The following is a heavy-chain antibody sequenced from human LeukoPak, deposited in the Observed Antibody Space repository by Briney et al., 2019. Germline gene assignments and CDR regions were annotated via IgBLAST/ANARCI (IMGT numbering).Heavy chain of an antibody. J-gene: IGHJ4*02. CDR3: ARDGAVWFGESFDY. CDR1: GYTFTGYY. D-gene: IGHD3-10*01. V-gene: IGHV1-2*02. Sequence: ASVKVSCKASGYTFTGYYMHWVRQAPGQGLEWMGWINPNSGGTNYAQKFQGRVTMTRDTSISTAYMELSRLRSDDTAVYYCARDGAVWFGESFDYWGQGTLVTVSS. CDR2: INPNSGGT.